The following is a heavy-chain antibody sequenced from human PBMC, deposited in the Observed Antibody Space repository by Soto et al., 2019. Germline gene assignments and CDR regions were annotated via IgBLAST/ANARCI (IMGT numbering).Heavy chain of an antibody. Sequence: QLQLQESGPGLVKPSETLSLTCTVSGGSISSSSYYWGWIRQPPGKGLEWIGSIYYSGSTYYNPSRKSRVPRSVDTSKNQFSLRLSSVTAADTAVYYWARGEIAVAGSYNWFDPWGQGTLVTVSS. CDR3: ARGEIAVAGSYNWFDP. D-gene: IGHD6-19*01. CDR2: IYYSGST. J-gene: IGHJ5*02. V-gene: IGHV4-39*01. CDR1: GGSISSSSYY.